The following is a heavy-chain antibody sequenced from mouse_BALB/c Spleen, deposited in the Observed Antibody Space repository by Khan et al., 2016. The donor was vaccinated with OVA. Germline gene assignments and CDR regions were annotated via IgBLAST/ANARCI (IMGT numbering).Heavy chain of an antibody. CDR1: GFTFTNYG. J-gene: IGHJ1*01. Sequence: QIQLLQSGPELKKPGESVKISCKASGFTFTNYGMNWVKQAPGKGLKWMGWINTYTGEPTYGDDFKGRFALSLDTSASTAYLQINNLVNEDMATYFCARISSYWYSDFWGAGTTVTVSS. CDR2: INTYTGEP. V-gene: IGHV9-1*02. CDR3: ARISSYWYSDF. D-gene: IGHD6-2*01.